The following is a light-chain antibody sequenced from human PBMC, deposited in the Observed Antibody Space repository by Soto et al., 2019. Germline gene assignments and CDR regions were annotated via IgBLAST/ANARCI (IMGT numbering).Light chain of an antibody. Sequence: EMVLTQSPGTRSLSPGQRATLSCRASQSVSSSYLAWYQQKPGQAPRLLIYGASSRATGIPDRFSGSGSGTDFTLTISRLEPEDFAVYYCQQYGSSPLYTFGQGTKLEIK. CDR2: GAS. J-gene: IGKJ2*01. V-gene: IGKV3-20*01. CDR3: QQYGSSPLYT. CDR1: QSVSSSY.